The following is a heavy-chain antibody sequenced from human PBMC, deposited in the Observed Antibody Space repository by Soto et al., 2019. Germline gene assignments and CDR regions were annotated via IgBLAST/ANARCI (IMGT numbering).Heavy chain of an antibody. Sequence: EVQLLESGGGLVQPGGSLRLSCAVSGFTFSSYAMSWVRQAPGKGLEWVSAISGSGGSTYYADSVKGRFTISRDNSKNTLYLQMNSLRAEDTAVYYCAKEMDTGIVVVVAATYDYWGQGTLVTVSS. J-gene: IGHJ4*02. V-gene: IGHV3-23*01. CDR2: ISGSGGST. CDR3: AKEMDTGIVVVVAATYDY. D-gene: IGHD2-15*01. CDR1: GFTFSSYA.